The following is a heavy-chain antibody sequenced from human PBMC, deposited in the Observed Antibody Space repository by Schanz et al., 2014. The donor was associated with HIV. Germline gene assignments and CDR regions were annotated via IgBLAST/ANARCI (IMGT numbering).Heavy chain of an antibody. Sequence: VHLVESGGGVVQPGTSLRLSCAASGFTFSNYAIHWVRQAPGKGLVWVSRINSDGSSTSYADSVKGRFTISRDNAKNSLYLQMNSLRFADTAVYYCVRGDTVFEYWGQGTLVTVS. D-gene: IGHD5-18*01. CDR1: GFTFSNYA. V-gene: IGHV3-74*02. CDR3: VRGDTVFEY. CDR2: INSDGSST. J-gene: IGHJ4*02.